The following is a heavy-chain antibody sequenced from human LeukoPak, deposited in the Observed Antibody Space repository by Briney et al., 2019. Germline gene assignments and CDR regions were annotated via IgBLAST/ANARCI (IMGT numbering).Heavy chain of an antibody. CDR2: ISSSGSTI. J-gene: IGHJ4*02. V-gene: IGHV3-48*03. Sequence: GWSLTLSCAASGFTFSSYEMNWVRQAPGKGLEWVSYISSSGSTIYYADSMKGRLTISRDNAKKSLYLQMNSLRAEDTAISYCARRYCSSTTCTLDYWGQGTLVTVSS. CDR3: ARRYCSSTTCTLDY. CDR1: GFTFSSYE. D-gene: IGHD2-2*01.